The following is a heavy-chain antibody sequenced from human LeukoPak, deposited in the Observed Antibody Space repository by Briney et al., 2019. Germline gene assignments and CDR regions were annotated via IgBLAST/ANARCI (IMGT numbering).Heavy chain of an antibody. D-gene: IGHD3-3*01. Sequence: ASVKVSCKASGYTFTGCYMHWVRQAPGQGLEWMAIINPSGGSTSYAQKFQGRVTVTRDTSTSTVYMELSSLRSEDTAVYYCARRATYDFWSGYYFDYWGQGTLVTVSS. CDR1: GYTFTGCY. J-gene: IGHJ4*02. CDR2: INPSGGST. V-gene: IGHV1-46*01. CDR3: ARRATYDFWSGYYFDY.